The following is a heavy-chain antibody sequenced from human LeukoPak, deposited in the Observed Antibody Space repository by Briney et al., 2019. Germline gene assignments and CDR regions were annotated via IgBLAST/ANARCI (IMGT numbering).Heavy chain of an antibody. J-gene: IGHJ4*02. CDR2: IYYTGRT. CDR1: GGSVSSRGYY. V-gene: IGHV4-61*08. Sequence: PSETLSLTCAVSGGSVSSRGYYWSWIRQPPGKGLEWIAYIYYTGRTNCNPSLKSRVTISLDTSNSQFSLKLSSVTAADTAVYYCARDERHILTAYYRFDYWGQGTLVTVSS. D-gene: IGHD3-9*01. CDR3: ARDERHILTAYYRFDY.